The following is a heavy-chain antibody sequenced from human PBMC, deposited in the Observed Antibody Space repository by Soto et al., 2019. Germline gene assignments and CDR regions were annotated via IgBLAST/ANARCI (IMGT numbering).Heavy chain of an antibody. J-gene: IGHJ6*02. V-gene: IGHV1-8*02. CDR2: MNPNSGNT. Sequence: ASVKVSCKASGYTFTSYGISWVRQAPGQGLEWMGWMNPNSGNTGYAQKFQGRVTMTRNTSISTAYMELSSLRSEDTAVYYCARGLSSSWYFDYYYYGMDVWGQGTTVTVSS. CDR3: ARGLSSSWYFDYYYYGMDV. CDR1: GYTFTSYG. D-gene: IGHD6-13*01.